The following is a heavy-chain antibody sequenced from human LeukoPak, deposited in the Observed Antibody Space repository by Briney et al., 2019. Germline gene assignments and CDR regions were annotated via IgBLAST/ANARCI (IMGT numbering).Heavy chain of an antibody. CDR1: GFTFGSSA. CDR3: AKGSLGSWYYFDY. D-gene: IGHD6-13*01. CDR2: FSRSGPDT. J-gene: IGHJ4*02. Sequence: GGSLRLSCAASGFTFGSSAMSWVRQAPGKGPEWVSPFSRSGPDTYYADSVKGRFTIFRDNSKNTLYLQMNSLRAEDTAVCYCAKGSLGSWYYFDYWGQGTLVTVSS. V-gene: IGHV3-23*01.